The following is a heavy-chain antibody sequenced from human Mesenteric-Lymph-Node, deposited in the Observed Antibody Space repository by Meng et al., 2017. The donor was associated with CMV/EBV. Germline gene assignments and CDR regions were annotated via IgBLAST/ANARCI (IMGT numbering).Heavy chain of an antibody. Sequence: QLQLQESGPGLVKPSEPLSPTCTVSGGSISSSSYYWGWIRQPPGKGLEWIGSIYYSGSTYYNPSLKSRVTISVDTSKNQFSLKLSSVTAADTAVYYCARPHYYGSGSSPWFDPWGQGTLVTVSS. CDR3: ARPHYYGSGSSPWFDP. V-gene: IGHV4-39*01. D-gene: IGHD3-10*01. CDR1: GGSISSSSYY. CDR2: IYYSGST. J-gene: IGHJ5*02.